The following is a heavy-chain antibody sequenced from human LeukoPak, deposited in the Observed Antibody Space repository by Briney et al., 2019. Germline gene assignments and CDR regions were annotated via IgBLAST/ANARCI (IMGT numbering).Heavy chain of an antibody. D-gene: IGHD3-22*01. Sequence: SETLSLTCTVSGGSISSYYWSWIRQPAGKGLEWIGRMYTSGNTNHNPSLKSRVTMSVDTSKNQFSLKLSSVTAADTAVYYCASGGEDSSGYYFDYWGQGTLVTVSS. CDR2: MYTSGNT. V-gene: IGHV4-4*07. CDR3: ASGGEDSSGYYFDY. CDR1: GGSISSYY. J-gene: IGHJ4*02.